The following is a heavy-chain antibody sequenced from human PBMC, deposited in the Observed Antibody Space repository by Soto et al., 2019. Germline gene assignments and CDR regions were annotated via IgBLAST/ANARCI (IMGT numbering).Heavy chain of an antibody. V-gene: IGHV4-4*07. CDR3: ARELPQRQGRNMDV. CDR2: IYTSGST. Sequence: SETLSLTCTVSGGSISSYYWSWIRQPAGKGLEWIGRIYTSGSTNYNPSLKSRVTMSVDTSKNQFSLKLSSVTAADTAVYYCARELPQRQGRNMDVWGQGTTVTVSS. CDR1: GGSISSYY. D-gene: IGHD1-1*01. J-gene: IGHJ6*02.